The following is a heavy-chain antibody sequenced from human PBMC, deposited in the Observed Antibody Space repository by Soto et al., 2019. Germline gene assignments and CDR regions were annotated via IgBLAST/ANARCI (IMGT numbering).Heavy chain of an antibody. Sequence: SETLSLTCTVSGVSISSYYWSWILQPPGKGLEWIGYIYYSGSTNYNPSLKSRFTISVDTSKNQFTLKLSSVTAADTAVYYCARDRKVVVAAHVNYYYYYGMDVWGQGTTVTVSS. CDR2: IYYSGST. CDR1: GVSISSYY. J-gene: IGHJ6*02. D-gene: IGHD2-15*01. CDR3: ARDRKVVVAAHVNYYYYYGMDV. V-gene: IGHV4-59*01.